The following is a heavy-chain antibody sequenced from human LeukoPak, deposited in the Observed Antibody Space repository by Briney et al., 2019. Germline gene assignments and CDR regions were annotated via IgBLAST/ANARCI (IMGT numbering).Heavy chain of an antibody. D-gene: IGHD3-9*01. J-gene: IGHJ6*02. CDR3: ARQGNTMVYYAILTGPAPPESYYYAMDV. CDR1: GFTFSSYG. CDR2: ISYDGGNK. Sequence: GGSLRLSCAASGFTFSSYGMHWVRQAPGKGLEWVAVISYDGGNKYYADSVKGRFTISRDNSKNTLYLQMNSLRAEDTAVYYCARQGNTMVYYAILTGPAPPESYYYAMDVGGQATTVTVPS. V-gene: IGHV3-30*03.